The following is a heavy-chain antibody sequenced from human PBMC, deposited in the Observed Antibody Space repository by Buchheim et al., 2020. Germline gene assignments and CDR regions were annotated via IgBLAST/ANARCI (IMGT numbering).Heavy chain of an antibody. Sequence: QLQLQESGPGLLKPSETLSLTCTVSGGSISSSSYYWGWIRQPPGKGLEWIGNIDYSGNTYYNPSLKNRVTISVKQSKNQFSLNLSSVTAADTAVYYCAGHLYAYGYYWGQGAL. J-gene: IGHJ4*02. CDR2: IDYSGNT. CDR1: GGSISSSSYY. V-gene: IGHV4-39*01. CDR3: AGHLYAYGYY. D-gene: IGHD3-10*01.